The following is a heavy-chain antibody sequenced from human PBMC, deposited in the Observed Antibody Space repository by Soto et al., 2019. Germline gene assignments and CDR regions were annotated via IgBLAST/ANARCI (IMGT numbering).Heavy chain of an antibody. CDR1: GGTSRSLS. D-gene: IGHD2-15*01. Sequence: QMQLVQSGAEVKKPGSSVKVSCKASGGTSRSLSITWVRQAPGQGLEWMGGITPLSGIPNYPQKFQGRLTITADKSTGTAYLELSSLRSEDTAVYCCARDTHSAGGWFDTWGRGTLVTVSS. CDR3: ARDTHSAGGWFDT. J-gene: IGHJ5*02. V-gene: IGHV1-69*17. CDR2: ITPLSGIP.